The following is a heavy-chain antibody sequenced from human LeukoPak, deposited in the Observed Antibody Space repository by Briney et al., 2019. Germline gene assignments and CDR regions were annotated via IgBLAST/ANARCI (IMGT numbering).Heavy chain of an antibody. CDR3: ARLGALGYCSGGSCFLDV. D-gene: IGHD2-15*01. CDR1: GFTFSSYA. J-gene: IGHJ6*02. V-gene: IGHV3-21*01. CDR2: ISPSSGDK. Sequence: GGSLRLSCAASGFTFSSYAMSWVRQAPGRGLEWVSSISPSSGDKFYADSLRGRITISRDNAKNSLSLQMYSLRAEDTALYFCARLGALGYCSGGSCFLDVWGRGTTVTVSS.